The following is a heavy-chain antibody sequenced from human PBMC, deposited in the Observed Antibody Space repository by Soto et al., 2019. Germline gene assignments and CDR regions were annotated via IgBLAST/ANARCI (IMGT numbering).Heavy chain of an antibody. J-gene: IGHJ6*02. D-gene: IGHD3-3*01. CDR1: GGSISSGGYY. Sequence: TLSLTCTVSGGSISSGGYYWSWVRQHPGKGLEWIGYIYYSGSTYYNPSLKSRVTISVDTSKNQFSLKLSSVTAADTAVYYCATSPPYDFWRGYPPYYYGMDVWGQGTTVTVS. CDR2: IYYSGST. V-gene: IGHV4-31*03. CDR3: ATSPPYDFWRGYPPYYYGMDV.